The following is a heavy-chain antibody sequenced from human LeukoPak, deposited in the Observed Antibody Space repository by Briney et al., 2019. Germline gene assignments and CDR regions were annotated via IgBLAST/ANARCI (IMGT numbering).Heavy chain of an antibody. D-gene: IGHD4-17*01. V-gene: IGHV1-58*01. Sequence: SVRVSFTASGFTFTSSAVQWVRQARGQRLEWIGWIVVGSGNTNYAQKFQERVTITRDMSTSTAYMELSSLRSEDTAVYYCAAPTVTTDDAFDIWGQGTMVTVSS. CDR2: IVVGSGNT. CDR1: GFTFTSSA. J-gene: IGHJ3*02. CDR3: AAPTVTTDDAFDI.